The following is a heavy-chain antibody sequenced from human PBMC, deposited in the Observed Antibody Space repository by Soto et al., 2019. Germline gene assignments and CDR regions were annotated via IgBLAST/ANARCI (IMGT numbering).Heavy chain of an antibody. CDR3: ARRHLAVAVSPWFDP. J-gene: IGHJ5*02. CDR2: IDLSGEK. CDR1: GLSITDSEMG. D-gene: IGHD6-19*01. Sequence: QVTLKESGPVLVKPTETLTLRCTVSGLSITDSEMGVSWIRQPPGQPLEWLAHIDLSGEKSYRTFLKSRLAISKDTSKSQIVLTMTNLAPADTATYYCARRHLAVAVSPWFDPWGQGIPVTVSS. V-gene: IGHV2-26*01.